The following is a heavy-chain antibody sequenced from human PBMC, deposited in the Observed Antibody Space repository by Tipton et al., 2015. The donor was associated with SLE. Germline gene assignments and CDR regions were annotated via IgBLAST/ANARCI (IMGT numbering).Heavy chain of an antibody. D-gene: IGHD6-13*01. V-gene: IGHV4-34*01. Sequence: TLSLTCAVYGGSFGTYYWSWIRQPPGKGLEWIGEINHSGSTNYNPSLKSRVTISVDTSKNQFSLKLSSVTAADTAVYYCAREAAAAGQFDYWGQGTLVTVSS. CDR2: INHSGST. J-gene: IGHJ4*02. CDR1: GGSFGTYY. CDR3: AREAAAAGQFDY.